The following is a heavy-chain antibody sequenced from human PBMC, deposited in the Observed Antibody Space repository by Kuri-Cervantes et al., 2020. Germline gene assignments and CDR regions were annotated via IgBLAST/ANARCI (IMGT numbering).Heavy chain of an antibody. CDR3: ASISHHSGYYYGSGSVNPAFDY. Sequence: GESLKISCAASGFTFSSYGMHWVRQAPGKGLEWVAVIWYDGSNKYYADSVKGRFTISRDNSKNTLYLQMNSLRAEDTAVYYCASISHHSGYYYGSGSVNPAFDYWGQGTLVTVSS. J-gene: IGHJ4*02. CDR2: IWYDGSNK. V-gene: IGHV3-30*19. D-gene: IGHD3-10*01. CDR1: GFTFSSYG.